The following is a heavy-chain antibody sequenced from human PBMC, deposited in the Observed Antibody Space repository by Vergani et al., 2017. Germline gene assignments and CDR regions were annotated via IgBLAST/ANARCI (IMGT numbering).Heavy chain of an antibody. CDR2: ISAYNGNT. J-gene: IGHJ4*02. D-gene: IGHD3-22*01. V-gene: IGHV1-18*01. Sequence: QVQLVQSGAEVKKPGASVKASCKASGYTFTSYGISWVRQAPGQGLKWMGWISAYNGNTNYAQELQGGGTMTTDTSTRTAYMELRSLRSDDTAVYYCAGISSGYYPNWGQGTLVTVSS. CDR1: GYTFTSYG. CDR3: AGISSGYYPN.